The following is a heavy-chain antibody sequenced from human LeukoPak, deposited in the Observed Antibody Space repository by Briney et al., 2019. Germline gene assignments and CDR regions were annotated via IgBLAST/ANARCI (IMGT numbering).Heavy chain of an antibody. D-gene: IGHD2-2*01. CDR2: IYYSGST. J-gene: IGHJ6*02. V-gene: IGHV4-59*01. CDR3: ARDRIVVVPAAMPVYYYYGMDV. CDR1: GGSTSSYY. Sequence: SETLSLTCTVSGGSTSSYYWSWIRQPPGKGLEWIGYIYYSGSTNYNPSLKSRVTISVDTSKNQFSLKLSSVTAADTAVYYCARDRIVVVPAAMPVYYYYGMDVWGQGTTVTVSS.